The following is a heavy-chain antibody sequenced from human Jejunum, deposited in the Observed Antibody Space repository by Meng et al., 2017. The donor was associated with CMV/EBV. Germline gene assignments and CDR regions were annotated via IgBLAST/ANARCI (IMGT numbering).Heavy chain of an antibody. D-gene: IGHD2-2*01. CDR1: YA. CDR2: ISASGGTS. Sequence: YAMDWARQAPGKGLQWVSGISASGGTSYYADSVKGRFTISRDNSKDTLYLEMNSLRAEDTAIYYCAKARDSSRYCSGTSCPIDCWGQGTLVTVSS. J-gene: IGHJ4*02. V-gene: IGHV3-23*01. CDR3: AKARDSSRYCSGTSCPIDC.